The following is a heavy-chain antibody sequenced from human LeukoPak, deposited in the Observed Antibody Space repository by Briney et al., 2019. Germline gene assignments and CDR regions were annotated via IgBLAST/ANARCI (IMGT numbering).Heavy chain of an antibody. Sequence: SETLSLTCAVSGVSFSGYYWSWIRQPPGKGLEWVGEINHSGSTNYNPSLKSRVTISVDTSKNQFSLKLSSVTAADTAVYYCARNRLYAVAGFDYWGQGTLVTVSS. CDR1: GVSFSGYY. CDR2: INHSGST. V-gene: IGHV4-34*01. CDR3: ARNRLYAVAGFDY. D-gene: IGHD6-19*01. J-gene: IGHJ4*02.